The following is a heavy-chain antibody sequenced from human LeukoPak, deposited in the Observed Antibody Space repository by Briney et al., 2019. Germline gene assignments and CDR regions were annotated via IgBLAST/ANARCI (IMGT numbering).Heavy chain of an antibody. Sequence: SETLSLTCTVSGYSISSGYYWGWIRQPPGKGLEWIGSIYHSGSTYYNPSLKSRVTISVDTSKNQFSLKLGSVTAADTAVYYCARDYDLIAAAGTISWGQGTLVTVSS. J-gene: IGHJ4*02. CDR3: ARDYDLIAAAGTIS. CDR1: GYSISSGYY. D-gene: IGHD6-13*01. V-gene: IGHV4-38-2*02. CDR2: IYHSGST.